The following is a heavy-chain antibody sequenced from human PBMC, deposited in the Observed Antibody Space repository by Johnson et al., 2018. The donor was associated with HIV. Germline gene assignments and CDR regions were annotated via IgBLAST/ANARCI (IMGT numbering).Heavy chain of an antibody. J-gene: IGHJ3*02. V-gene: IGHV3-11*04. CDR2: ISSSGSTI. CDR3: AREGAAAGPTDAFDI. CDR1: GFTFSDYY. Sequence: QMLLVESGGGLVKPGGSLRLSCAASGFTFSDYYMSWIRQAPGKGLEWVSYISSSGSTIYYADSVKGRFTISRDNSKNTLYLQMNSLRAEDTAVYYCAREGAAAGPTDAFDIWGQGTMVTVSS. D-gene: IGHD6-13*01.